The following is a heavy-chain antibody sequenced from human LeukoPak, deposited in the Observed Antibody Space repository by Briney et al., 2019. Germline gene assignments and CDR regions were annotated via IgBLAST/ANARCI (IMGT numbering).Heavy chain of an antibody. CDR3: AKRGVVIRVILVGFHKEAYYFDS. V-gene: IGHV3-23*01. CDR1: GITLSNYG. D-gene: IGHD3-22*01. CDR2: ISDRGSRT. Sequence: GGSLRLSCAVSGITLSNYGMSWVRQAPGKGLEWVAGISDRGSRTNYADSVKGRFTISTDHPKNTLYLQMNSLRAEDTARYFCAKRGVVIRVILVGFHKEAYYFDSWGQGALVTLSS. J-gene: IGHJ4*02.